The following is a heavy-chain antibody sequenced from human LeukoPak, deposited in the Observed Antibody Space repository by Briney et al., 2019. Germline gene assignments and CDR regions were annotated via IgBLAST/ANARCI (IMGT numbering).Heavy chain of an antibody. V-gene: IGHV4-4*07. J-gene: IGHJ2*01. D-gene: IGHD3-22*01. CDR2: FHNSGTA. Sequence: SETLSLTCTVSVDSITRYYWNWIRQPAGEGLEWIGRFHNSGTADYNTSLKSRVTMSLDTSKNQFSLELRSATAADTAIYYCAKGAYDSGGNYHSWYFDLRGRGTLVTVSP. CDR1: VDSITRYY. CDR3: AKGAYDSGGNYHSWYFDL.